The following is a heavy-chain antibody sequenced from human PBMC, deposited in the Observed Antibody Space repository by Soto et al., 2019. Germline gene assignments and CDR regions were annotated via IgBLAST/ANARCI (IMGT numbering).Heavy chain of an antibody. Sequence: QLHLVQSGAVVKKPGASVTDSCSASGYPVTAYYMHWVRPAPGRGLEWMGGINPATGAAKYTQTFQGSVSVPGYPSNIPVSRLLRGLTCEALAVFFWARGGGAGVAVSAAFEMWGQGTLVTVSS. CDR1: GYPVTAYY. CDR3: ARGGGAGVAVSAAFEM. V-gene: IGHV1-2*02. D-gene: IGHD6-19*01. J-gene: IGHJ3*02. CDR2: INPATGAA.